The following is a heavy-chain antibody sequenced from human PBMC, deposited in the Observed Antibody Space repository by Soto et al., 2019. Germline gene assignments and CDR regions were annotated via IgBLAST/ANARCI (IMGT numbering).Heavy chain of an antibody. CDR3: ASEYYYDSSGYYFLAYFDY. Sequence: SVKVSCKASGGTFSSYAISWVRQAPGQGLEWMGGIIPIFGTANYAQKFQGRVTITADESTSTAYMELSSLRSEDTAVYYCASEYYYDSSGYYFLAYFDYWGQGTLVTVSS. CDR1: GGTFSSYA. J-gene: IGHJ4*02. D-gene: IGHD3-22*01. CDR2: IIPIFGTA. V-gene: IGHV1-69*13.